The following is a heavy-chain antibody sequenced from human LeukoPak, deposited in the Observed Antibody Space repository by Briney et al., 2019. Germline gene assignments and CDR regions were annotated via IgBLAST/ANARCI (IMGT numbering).Heavy chain of an antibody. CDR3: ARSYYDFWSGFYSDF. CDR2: ISYSGST. Sequence: SETLFLTCTVSGGSINSHYWSWIRQPPGKGLQWIGFISYSGSTSYNPSLMSRVTISVDTSKNQFSLKLNSVTAADTALYFCARSYYDFWSGFYSDFWGQGALVTVSS. CDR1: GGSINSHY. D-gene: IGHD3-3*01. V-gene: IGHV4-59*11. J-gene: IGHJ4*02.